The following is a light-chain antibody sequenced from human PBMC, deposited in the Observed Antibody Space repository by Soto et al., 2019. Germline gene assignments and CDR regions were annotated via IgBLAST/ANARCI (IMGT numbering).Light chain of an antibody. J-gene: IGLJ3*02. V-gene: IGLV3-21*02. CDR2: DDS. CDR1: TSGSKS. Sequence: SYELTQPPSVSVAPGQTATITCGGNTSGSKSVHWYQQKPGQAPVLVVYDDSDRPSGIPERFSGSNSGNTATLTISRVEAGDEADYYCQVWDSSSDHPGWVFGGGTKLTVL. CDR3: QVWDSSSDHPGWV.